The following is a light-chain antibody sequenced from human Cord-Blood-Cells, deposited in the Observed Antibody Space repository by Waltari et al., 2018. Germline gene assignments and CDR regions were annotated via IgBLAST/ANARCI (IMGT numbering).Light chain of an antibody. V-gene: IGLV6-57*01. Sequence: NFMLTQPHSVSESPGKTVTISCTRRSGSIASNYVQWDQQRPGSSPTTVIYEDNQRPSGVPDRFSGSIDSSSNSASLTISGLKTEDEADYYCQSYDSSNWVFGGGTKLTVL. J-gene: IGLJ3*02. CDR2: EDN. CDR3: QSYDSSNWV. CDR1: SGSIASNY.